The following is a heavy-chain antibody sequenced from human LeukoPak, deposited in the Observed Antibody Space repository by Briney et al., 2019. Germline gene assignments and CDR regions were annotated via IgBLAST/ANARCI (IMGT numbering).Heavy chain of an antibody. D-gene: IGHD3-9*01. CDR1: GFTFSSYA. J-gene: IGHJ6*03. Sequence: GGSLRLSCAASGFTFSSYAMGWVRQAPGKGLEWVSAISGSGGSTYYADSVKGRFTISRDNSKNTLYLQMNSLRAEDTAVYYCAKVFRYYDILTGYYYYYYMDVWGKGTTVTVSS. V-gene: IGHV3-23*01. CDR2: ISGSGGST. CDR3: AKVFRYYDILTGYYYYYYMDV.